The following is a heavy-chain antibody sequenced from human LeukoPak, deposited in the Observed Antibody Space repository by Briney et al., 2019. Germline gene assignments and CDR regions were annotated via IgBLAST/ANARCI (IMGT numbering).Heavy chain of an antibody. CDR2: IWYDGSNE. CDR1: GLTLTYYPISNYG. CDR3: ATNSGTPPCYMGV. Sequence: GGSLRLSCEASGLTLTYYPISNYGMHWVRQSPGKGLEWVAVIWYDGSNEGYGDSGKGRFTISRDNSKNMLYLQMNSQRDEDTAVYYCATNSGTPPCYMGVWGKGTTVSVSS. D-gene: IGHD1-1*01. V-gene: IGHV3-33*01. J-gene: IGHJ6*03.